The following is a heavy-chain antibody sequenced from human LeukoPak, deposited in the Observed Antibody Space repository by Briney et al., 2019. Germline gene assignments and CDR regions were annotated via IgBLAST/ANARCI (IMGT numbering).Heavy chain of an antibody. J-gene: IGHJ4*02. V-gene: IGHV3-23*01. CDR3: AKVKNPGYYWQFLDY. Sequence: GGSLRLSCAASGFTFSNYGMSWVRQAPGKALEWVSAITGSGGDTYYSDSVEGRFTISRDNSEYTLFLQMNTLGAEDTAVYYCAKVKNPGYYWQFLDYWGQGTLVTVSS. CDR2: ITGSGGDT. CDR1: GFTFSNYG. D-gene: IGHD3-22*01.